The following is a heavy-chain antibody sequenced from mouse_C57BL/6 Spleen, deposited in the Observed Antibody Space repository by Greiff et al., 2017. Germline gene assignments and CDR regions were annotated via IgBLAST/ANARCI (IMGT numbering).Heavy chain of an antibody. V-gene: IGHV3-8*01. CDR2: ISYSGST. D-gene: IGHD1-1*01. Sequence: VQLQQSGPGLAKPSQTLSLTCSVTGYSITSDYWNWIRKFPGNKLEYMGYISYSGSTYYNPSLKSRISITRDTSKNQYYLQLNSVTTEDTATYYCARRRTTVVAEDWYFDVWGTGTTVTVSS. J-gene: IGHJ1*03. CDR1: GYSITSDY. CDR3: ARRRTTVVAEDWYFDV.